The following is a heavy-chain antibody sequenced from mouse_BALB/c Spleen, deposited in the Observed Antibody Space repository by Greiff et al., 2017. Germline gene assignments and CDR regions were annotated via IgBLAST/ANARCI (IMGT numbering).Heavy chain of an antibody. CDR1: GFTFSSYA. CDR3: ARDRDAMDY. Sequence: EVQRVESGGGLVKPGGSLKLSCAASGFTFSSYAMSWVRQTPEKRLEWVATISSGGSYTYYPDSVKGRFTISRDNAKNTLYLQMSSLRSEDTAMYYCARDRDAMDYWGQGTSVTVSS. V-gene: IGHV5-9-3*01. J-gene: IGHJ4*01. CDR2: ISSGGSYT. D-gene: IGHD2-14*01.